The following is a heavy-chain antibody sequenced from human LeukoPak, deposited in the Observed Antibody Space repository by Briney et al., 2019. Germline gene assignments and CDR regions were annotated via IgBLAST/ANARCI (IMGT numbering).Heavy chain of an antibody. CDR3: AKVDGTGNSVFDY. CDR2: INPDGRST. J-gene: IGHJ4*02. CDR1: GFRFNTYW. D-gene: IGHD6-19*01. V-gene: IGHV3-74*01. Sequence: PGGSLRLSCAASGFRFNTYWMHWVRQAPGKGLVWVSRINPDGRSTDYANSVKGRFTISRDNAKNTLYLQMNSLRVEDTATYYCAKVDGTGNSVFDYWGQGTLVRVSS.